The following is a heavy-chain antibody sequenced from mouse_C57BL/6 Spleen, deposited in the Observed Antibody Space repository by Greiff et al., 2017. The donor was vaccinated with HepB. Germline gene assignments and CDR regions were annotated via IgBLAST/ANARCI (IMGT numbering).Heavy chain of an antibody. J-gene: IGHJ1*03. Sequence: VKLMESGPGLVQPSQSLSITCTVSGFSLTSYGVHWVRQSPGKGLEWLGVIWSGGSTDYNAAFISRLSISKDNSKSQVFFKMNSLQADDTAIYYCAREYYGSRHWYFDVWGTGTTVTVSS. D-gene: IGHD1-1*01. CDR2: IWSGGST. V-gene: IGHV2-2*01. CDR1: GFSLTSYG. CDR3: AREYYGSRHWYFDV.